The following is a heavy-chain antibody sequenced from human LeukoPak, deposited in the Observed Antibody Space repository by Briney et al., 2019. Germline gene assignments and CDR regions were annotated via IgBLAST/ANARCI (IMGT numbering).Heavy chain of an antibody. V-gene: IGHV1-46*01. J-gene: IGHJ6*03. CDR3: ARGPYDFWSGYYLKYYYHYMDV. CDR1: GYTFTSYY. D-gene: IGHD3-3*01. Sequence: ASVKASCKASGYTFTSYYMHWVRQAPGQGLEWMGIINPSGGSTSYAQKFQGRVTMTRDMSTSTVYMELSSLRSEDTAVYYCARGPYDFWSGYYLKYYYHYMDVWGKGTTVTVSS. CDR2: INPSGGST.